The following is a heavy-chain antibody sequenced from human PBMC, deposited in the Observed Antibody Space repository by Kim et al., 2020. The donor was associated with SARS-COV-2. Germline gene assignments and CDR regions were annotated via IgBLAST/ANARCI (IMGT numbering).Heavy chain of an antibody. D-gene: IGHD6-13*01. J-gene: IGHJ4*02. CDR2: T. Sequence: TNYNPSLKSRVTISVDTSKNQFSLKLSSVTAADTAVYYCARGSGQQPFDYWGQGTLVTVSS. CDR3: ARGSGQQPFDY. V-gene: IGHV4-59*09.